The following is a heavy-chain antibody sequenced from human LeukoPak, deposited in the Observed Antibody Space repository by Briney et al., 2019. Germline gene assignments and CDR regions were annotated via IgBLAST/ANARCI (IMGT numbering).Heavy chain of an antibody. CDR3: AKSRQYYGSSGSYYFDY. CDR2: IFHTGTT. CDR1: GGSISSPNW. J-gene: IGHJ4*02. D-gene: IGHD3-22*01. Sequence: SGTLSLTCTVSGGSISSPNWWSWVRQSPGKGLEWIGEIFHTGTTNYNPSLKRRVAISIDKSKKQFSLKLNSVTAADTAVYYCAKSRQYYGSSGSYYFDYWAQGTLVAVSS. V-gene: IGHV4-4*02.